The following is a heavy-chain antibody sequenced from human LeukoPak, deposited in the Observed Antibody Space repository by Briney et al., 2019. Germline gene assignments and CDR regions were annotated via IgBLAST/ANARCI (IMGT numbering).Heavy chain of an antibody. Sequence: ASVKVSCKASGYTFTDHYIHWKRQAPGQGFELMGWINPNAGGTVYAQKFQDRIAISTYTSISTVYMELSRLKSDDTALYYCARDLATIDGIAWYYFENWGQGTLVTVS. CDR1: GYTFTDHY. D-gene: IGHD5-12*01. CDR3: ARDLATIDGIAWYYFEN. CDR2: INPNAGGT. V-gene: IGHV1-2*02. J-gene: IGHJ4*02.